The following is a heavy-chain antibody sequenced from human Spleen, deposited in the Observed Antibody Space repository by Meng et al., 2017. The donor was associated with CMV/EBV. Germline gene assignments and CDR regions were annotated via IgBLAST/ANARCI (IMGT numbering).Heavy chain of an antibody. CDR3: VKAYYGGLDY. CDR2: IYSGGST. CDR1: GFTVSSNY. J-gene: IGHJ4*02. D-gene: IGHD4-23*01. V-gene: IGHV3-53*05. Sequence: GESRKMSCAASGFTVSSNYMSWVRQAPGKGLEWVSVIYSGGSTYYADSVKGRFTISRDNSKNTLYLQMHSLRPEDSAVYYCVKAYYGGLDYGLQGTL.